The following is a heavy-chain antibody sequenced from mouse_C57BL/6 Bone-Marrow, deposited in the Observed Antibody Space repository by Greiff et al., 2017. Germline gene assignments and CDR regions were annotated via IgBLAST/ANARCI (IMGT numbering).Heavy chain of an antibody. CDR2: LDPNSGGT. D-gene: IGHD4-1*01. CDR3: ASLANWDDFDY. Sequence: QVHVKQPGAELVKPGASVKLSCKASGYTFTSYWMHWVKQRPGRGLEWIGRLDPNSGGTKYNEKFKSKATLTVDKPSSTAYMQLSSLTSEDSAVYYCASLANWDDFDYWGQGTTLTVSS. V-gene: IGHV1-72*01. CDR1: GYTFTSYW. J-gene: IGHJ2*01.